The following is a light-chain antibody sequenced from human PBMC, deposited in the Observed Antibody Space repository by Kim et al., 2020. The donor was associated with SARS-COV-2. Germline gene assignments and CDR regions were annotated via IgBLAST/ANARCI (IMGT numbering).Light chain of an antibody. CDR3: LQSSTLPYS. CDR2: FAS. Sequence: ATSKEKETITFAASHSIGGSVHWYQQKPDQAPNLRIKFASQPFSVFPSRFSGSGSVTDFTLTINSLEAEDAATYYCLQSSTLPYSFGQGTKLEI. J-gene: IGKJ2*03. V-gene: IGKV6-21*01. CDR1: HSIGGS.